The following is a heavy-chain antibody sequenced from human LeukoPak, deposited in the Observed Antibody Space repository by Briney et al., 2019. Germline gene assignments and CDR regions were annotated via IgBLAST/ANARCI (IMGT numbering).Heavy chain of an antibody. CDR2: IYYSGST. V-gene: IGHV4-59*08. CDR1: GGSISSYY. Sequence: SETLSLTCTVSGGSISSYYWSWIRQPPGKGLEWIGYIYYSGSTNYNPSLESRVTISVDTSKNQFSLKLSSVTAADTAVYYCARMVAGVREDLYYFDYWGQGTLVTVSS. D-gene: IGHD6-19*01. J-gene: IGHJ4*02. CDR3: ARMVAGVREDLYYFDY.